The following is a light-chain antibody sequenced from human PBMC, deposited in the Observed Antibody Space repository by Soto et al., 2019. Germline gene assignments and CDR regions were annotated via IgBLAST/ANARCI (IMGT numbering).Light chain of an antibody. CDR3: AAWDDSLNGPV. J-gene: IGLJ3*02. Sequence: QSVLTQPPSASGTPGQRVTISCSGSSSNIGSNTVNWYHHLPGTAPKILIYNNDQRPSGVPDRFSGSKSGTSASLAIGGLQSEDEADYYCAAWDDSLNGPVFGGGTKLTVL. CDR1: SSNIGSNT. V-gene: IGLV1-44*01. CDR2: NND.